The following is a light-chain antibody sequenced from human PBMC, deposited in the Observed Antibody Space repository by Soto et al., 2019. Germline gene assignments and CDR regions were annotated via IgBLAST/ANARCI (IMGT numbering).Light chain of an antibody. Sequence: QSVLTQPPSVSEAPRQRVTISCSGSSSNIGNNAVNWYQQLPGKAPKLLIYYDDLLPSGVSDRFSGSKSGTSASLAISGLQSEDEADYYCAAWDDSLNGFYVFGTGT. CDR3: AAWDDSLNGFYV. J-gene: IGLJ1*01. CDR2: YDD. V-gene: IGLV1-36*01. CDR1: SSNIGNNA.